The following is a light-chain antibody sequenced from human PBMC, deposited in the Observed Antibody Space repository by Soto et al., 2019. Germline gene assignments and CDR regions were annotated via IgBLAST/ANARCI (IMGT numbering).Light chain of an antibody. Sequence: QSALTQPRSVSGSPGQSVTISWTGTSSDVGGYNYVSWYQQHPGKAPKLMIYDVSKRPSGVPDRFSGSKSGNTASLTISGLQAEDEADYYCCSYAGSYTWVFGGGTKVTDL. J-gene: IGLJ3*02. CDR3: CSYAGSYTWV. CDR2: DVS. V-gene: IGLV2-11*01. CDR1: SSDVGGYNY.